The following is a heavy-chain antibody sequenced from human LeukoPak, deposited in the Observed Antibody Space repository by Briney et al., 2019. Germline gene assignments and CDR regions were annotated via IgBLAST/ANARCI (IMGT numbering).Heavy chain of an antibody. CDR1: GFTFSSYG. D-gene: IGHD6-13*01. CDR3: ARDLRGFTSSWPIDY. J-gene: IGHJ4*02. V-gene: IGHV3-7*01. CDR2: IKEDGSEK. Sequence: GGSLRLSCAASGFTFSSYGMHWVRQAPGKGLEWVANIKEDGSEKYYVDSVKGRFSISRDNAKNSLYLQMNSLRAEDTAVYYCARDLRGFTSSWPIDYWGQGTLVTVSS.